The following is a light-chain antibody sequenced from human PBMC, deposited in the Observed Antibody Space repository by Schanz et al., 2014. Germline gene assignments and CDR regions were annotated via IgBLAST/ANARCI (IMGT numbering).Light chain of an antibody. Sequence: DIQMTQSPSSLSASVGDRVTITCRASRSISTYLNWYQHKPGMAPKLLIYAASSLQGGVPSRFSGSGSETDFTLTISSLQPEDFATYYCQQSYSAPRTFGGGTKVEFK. CDR2: AAS. CDR1: RSISTY. CDR3: QQSYSAPRT. V-gene: IGKV1-39*01. J-gene: IGKJ4*01.